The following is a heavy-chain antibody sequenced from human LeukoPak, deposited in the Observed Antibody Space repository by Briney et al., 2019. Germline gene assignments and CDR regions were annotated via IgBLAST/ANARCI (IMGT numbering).Heavy chain of an antibody. J-gene: IGHJ4*02. Sequence: GGSLRLSCAGSGFTFDDYAMHWLRQAPGKGLEWVSLLSGGGGSRYYAGSVKGRFTVSRDNSKNSLYLQMNRLRTEDTAFYYCAKGADPLTWRMTTVAGTRFDFWGQGTLVTVSS. D-gene: IGHD6-19*01. CDR1: GFTFDDYA. CDR2: LSGGGGSR. V-gene: IGHV3-43*02. CDR3: AKGADPLTWRMTTVAGTRFDF.